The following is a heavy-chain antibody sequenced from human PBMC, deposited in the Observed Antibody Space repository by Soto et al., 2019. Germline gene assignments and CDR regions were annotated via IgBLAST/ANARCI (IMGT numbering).Heavy chain of an antibody. CDR1: GGSISNYY. CDR2: IYSSGST. D-gene: IGHD5-18*01. J-gene: IGHJ4*02. CDR3: ARDHPHSYGVYYFDY. Sequence: PSETLSLTCTVSGGSISNYYWNWIRQSPGKGLGWIGYIYSSGSTHYNPSLQNRVTISIDTSKNQVSLKVNSVTAADTAVYYCARDHPHSYGVYYFDYWGQGTPVTVS. V-gene: IGHV4-59*01.